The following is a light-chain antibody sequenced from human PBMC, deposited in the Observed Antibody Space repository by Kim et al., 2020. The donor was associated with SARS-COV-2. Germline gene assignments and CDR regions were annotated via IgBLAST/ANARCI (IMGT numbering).Light chain of an antibody. Sequence: SITISCPGTRSDVGGYNYVSWYQQHPGKAPKLMIYDVSNRPSGVSNRFSGSKSGNTASLTISGLQAEDEADYYCSSYTSSSTLEVFGTGTKVTVL. CDR2: DVS. CDR1: RSDVGGYNY. V-gene: IGLV2-14*03. CDR3: SSYTSSSTLEV. J-gene: IGLJ1*01.